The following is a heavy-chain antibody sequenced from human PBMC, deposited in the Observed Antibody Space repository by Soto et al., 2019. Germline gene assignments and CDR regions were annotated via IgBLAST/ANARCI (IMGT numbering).Heavy chain of an antibody. J-gene: IGHJ4*02. CDR3: AHRLGGIGVAGTFDY. D-gene: IGHD6-19*01. Sequence: QITLKESGPTLVKPTQTLTLTCTFSGFSLSTSGMGAGWIRQPPGKALEWLALIYWDDDKRYSPSLKSRLTITKDTSKNQVVLTMTNMDPVDTATYYCAHRLGGIGVAGTFDYWGQGTLVTVSS. CDR1: GFSLSTSGMG. V-gene: IGHV2-5*02. CDR2: IYWDDDK.